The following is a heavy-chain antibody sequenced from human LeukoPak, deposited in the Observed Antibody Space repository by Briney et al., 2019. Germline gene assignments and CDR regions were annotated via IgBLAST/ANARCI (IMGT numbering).Heavy chain of an antibody. CDR2: ISGDDT. CDR1: GFTLSSSA. Sequence: PGGSLRLSCAASGFTLSSSAMSWVRQVPGKGLEWVSAISGDDTYYADSVKGRFTISRDISRNTLYLQMNSLRAEDTAVYHFAKDLSGSGRAFHFWGQGTRVIVSS. J-gene: IGHJ4*01. D-gene: IGHD6-19*01. CDR3: AKDLSGSGRAFHF. V-gene: IGHV3-23*01.